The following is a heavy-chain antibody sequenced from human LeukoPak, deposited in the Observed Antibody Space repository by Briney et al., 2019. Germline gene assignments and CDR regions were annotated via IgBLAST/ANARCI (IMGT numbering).Heavy chain of an antibody. J-gene: IGHJ4*02. CDR3: ARDSGLDYYDSSGYFDY. D-gene: IGHD3-22*01. CDR1: GFTFSSYS. CDR2: ISSSSSYI. V-gene: IGHV3-21*01. Sequence: GGSLRLSCAASGFTFSSYSMNWVRQAPGKGLEWVSSISSSSSYIYYADSVKGRFTISRDNAKNSLYLQMNSLRAEDTAVYYCARDSGLDYYDSSGYFDYWGQGTLVTVSS.